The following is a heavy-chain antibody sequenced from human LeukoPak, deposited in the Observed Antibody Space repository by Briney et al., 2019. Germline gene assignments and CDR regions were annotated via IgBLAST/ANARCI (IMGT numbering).Heavy chain of an antibody. V-gene: IGHV4-39*01. CDR3: ARHGSGSGWYTLIPEEDY. J-gene: IGHJ4*02. Sequence: SETLSLTCIVSGGSISSSSSYWGWIRQPPGKGLEWIGSIYYSGSTYYNPSLKSRVTISVDTSKNQFSLKLSSVTAADTAVYYCARHGSGSGWYTLIPEEDYWGQGTLVTVSS. D-gene: IGHD6-19*01. CDR1: GGSISSSSSY. CDR2: IYYSGST.